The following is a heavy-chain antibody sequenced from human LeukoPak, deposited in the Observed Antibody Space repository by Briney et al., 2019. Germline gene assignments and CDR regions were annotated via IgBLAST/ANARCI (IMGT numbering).Heavy chain of an antibody. J-gene: IGHJ4*02. CDR2: IKQDGSEK. CDR1: GFNVSGNF. Sequence: GGSLRLSCAASGFNVSGNFMSWVRQAPGKGLEWVANIKQDGSEKYYVDSVKGRFTISRDNAKNSLYLQMNSLRAEDTAVYYCARDQIYYDSSGYSDYWGQGTLVTVSS. V-gene: IGHV3-7*01. D-gene: IGHD3-22*01. CDR3: ARDQIYYDSSGYSDY.